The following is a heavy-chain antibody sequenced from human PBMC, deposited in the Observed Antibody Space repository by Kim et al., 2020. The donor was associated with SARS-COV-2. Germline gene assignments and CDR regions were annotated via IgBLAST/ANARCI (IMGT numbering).Heavy chain of an antibody. CDR3: ARGRRDHYDILTGYSPYYFDY. D-gene: IGHD3-9*01. V-gene: IGHV4-61*02. CDR2: IYTSGST. CDR1: GGSISSGSYY. Sequence: SETLSLTCTVSGGSISSGSYYWSWIRQPAGKGLEWIGRIYTSGSTNYNPSLKSRVTISVDTSKNQFSLKLSSVTAADTAVYYCARGRRDHYDILTGYSPYYFDYWGQGTLVTVSS. J-gene: IGHJ4*02.